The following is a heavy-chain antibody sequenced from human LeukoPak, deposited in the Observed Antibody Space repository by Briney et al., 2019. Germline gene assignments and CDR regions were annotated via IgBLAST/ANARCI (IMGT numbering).Heavy chain of an antibody. CDR3: ARESESSGWYDY. CDR2: ISGDGGST. D-gene: IGHD6-19*01. V-gene: IGHV3-43*02. CDR1: GFMFPDYA. J-gene: IGHJ4*02. Sequence: TGGSLRLSGAVPGFMFPDYAIHWVRQAPGKGLEWVSLISGDGGSTFYADSVKGRFTISRDNSKNSLYLQMNSLRSDDTALYYCARESESSGWYDYWGQGTLVTVSS.